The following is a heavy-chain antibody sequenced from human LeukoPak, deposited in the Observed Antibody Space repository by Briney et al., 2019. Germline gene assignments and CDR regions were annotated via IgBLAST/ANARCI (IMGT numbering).Heavy chain of an antibody. CDR1: GYTFSDYY. CDR3: ANRGGPNWFDP. V-gene: IGHV1-18*04. D-gene: IGHD4-23*01. CDR2: ISAYNGNT. J-gene: IGHJ5*02. Sequence: ASVKVSCKASGYTFSDYYMHWVRQAPGQGLEWMGWISAYNGNTNYAQKLQGRVTMTTDTSTSTAYMELRSLRSDDTAVYYCANRGGPNWFDPWGQGTLVTVSS.